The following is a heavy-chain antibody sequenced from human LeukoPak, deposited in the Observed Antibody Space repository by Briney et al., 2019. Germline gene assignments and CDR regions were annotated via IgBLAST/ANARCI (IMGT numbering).Heavy chain of an antibody. CDR3: VTGSSYGDY. CDR2: INPNSGGT. CDR1: GYTFTGYY. D-gene: IGHD5-18*01. Sequence: GASVKVSCKASGYTFTGYYMHWVRQAPGQGLEWMGWINPNSGGTNYAQKFQGRVTMTRDTSISTAYVELSSLTSDDTAVYFCVTGSSYGDYWGQGTPVTVSS. J-gene: IGHJ4*02. V-gene: IGHV1-2*02.